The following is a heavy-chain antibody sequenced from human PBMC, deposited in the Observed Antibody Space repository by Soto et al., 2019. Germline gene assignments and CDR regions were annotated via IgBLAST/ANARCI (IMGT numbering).Heavy chain of an antibody. CDR3: ARISAYHFDY. D-gene: IGHD3-16*01. J-gene: IGHJ4*02. CDR2: IYHSGVT. Sequence: SETLSLTCAVSGGSIRSNNWWSWVRQPPGKGLEWIGEIYHSGVTNYNPSLKSRVTISVDKTKNQFSLKLSSLTAADTAVYYCARISAYHFDYWGQGTLVTVSS. V-gene: IGHV4-4*02. CDR1: GGSIRSNNW.